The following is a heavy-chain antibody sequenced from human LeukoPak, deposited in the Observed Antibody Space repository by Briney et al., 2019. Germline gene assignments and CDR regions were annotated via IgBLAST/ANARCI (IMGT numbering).Heavy chain of an antibody. Sequence: SVKVSCKASGGTFSSYAISWVRQAPGQGLEWMGGIIPIFGTANYAQKFQGRVTITADESTSTAHMELSSLRSEDTAVYYCARGEGYYGSDPYYYYYMDVWGKGTTVTISS. D-gene: IGHD3-10*01. CDR3: ARGEGYYGSDPYYYYYMDV. CDR1: GGTFSSYA. CDR2: IIPIFGTA. J-gene: IGHJ6*03. V-gene: IGHV1-69*01.